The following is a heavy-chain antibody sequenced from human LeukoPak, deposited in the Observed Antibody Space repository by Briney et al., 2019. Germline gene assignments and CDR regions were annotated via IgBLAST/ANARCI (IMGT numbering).Heavy chain of an antibody. J-gene: IGHJ6*02. Sequence: GRSLRPSCAASGFTFSRYGIHWVRQAPGKGLEWAAVISHDGSNNYYADSVKGRFTISRDNSKNTLYLQMISLRAEDTAVYYCAKDTCSGGSCYYYYGMDVWGQGTTVTVSS. D-gene: IGHD2-15*01. CDR1: GFTFSRYG. V-gene: IGHV3-30*18. CDR3: AKDTCSGGSCYYYYGMDV. CDR2: ISHDGSNN.